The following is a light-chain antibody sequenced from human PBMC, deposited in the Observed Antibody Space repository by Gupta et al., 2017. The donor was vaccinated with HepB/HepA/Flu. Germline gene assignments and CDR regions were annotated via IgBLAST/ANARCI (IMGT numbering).Light chain of an antibody. Sequence: DIQMTQSPSPLSASVGDRVTITCQASQDISNYLNWYQQKPGRAPKLLIYDASNLETGVPSRFSGSGFGTDFTFTISSLQPEDVATYYCQQYDNLPRRSFGQGTKLEIK. V-gene: IGKV1-33*01. CDR3: QQYDNLPRRS. CDR2: DAS. J-gene: IGKJ2*04. CDR1: QDISNY.